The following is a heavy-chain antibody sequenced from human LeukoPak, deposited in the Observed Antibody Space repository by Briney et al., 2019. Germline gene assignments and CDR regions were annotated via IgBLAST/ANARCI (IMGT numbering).Heavy chain of an antibody. CDR2: ISAYNGNT. Sequence: ASVKVSCKASGYTFTSYGISWVRQAPGQGLEWMGWISAYNGNTNYAQKLQGRVTMTTDTSTSTAYMELRSLRSDDTAVYYCAREECSNTSCSAYCDYWGQGTLVTVSS. J-gene: IGHJ4*02. V-gene: IGHV1-18*01. D-gene: IGHD2-2*01. CDR3: AREECSNTSCSAYCDY. CDR1: GYTFTSYG.